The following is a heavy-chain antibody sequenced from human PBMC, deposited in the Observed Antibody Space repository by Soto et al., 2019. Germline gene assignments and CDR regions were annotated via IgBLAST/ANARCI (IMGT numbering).Heavy chain of an antibody. CDR3: AKDGGDSIFGVVITPDY. D-gene: IGHD3-3*01. V-gene: IGHV3-23*01. CDR1: GFTFSSYA. CDR2: ISGSGGST. J-gene: IGHJ4*02. Sequence: GGSLRLSCAASGFTFSSYAMSWVRQAPGKGLEWVSAISGSGGSTYYADSVKGRFTISRDNSKNTLYLQMNSLRAEDTAVYYCAKDGGDSIFGVVITPDYWGQGTVVTVSS.